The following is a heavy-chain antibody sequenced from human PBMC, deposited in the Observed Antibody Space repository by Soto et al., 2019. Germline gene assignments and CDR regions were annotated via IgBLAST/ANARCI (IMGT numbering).Heavy chain of an antibody. V-gene: IGHV4-34*01. Sequence: QVQLQQWGAGLLKPSETLSLTCAVYGGSFSGYYWSWIRQPPGKGLEWIGEINHSGSTNYNLSLRSRVTISVDTSKNQFSLKLSSVTAADTAVYYCARGQGGYCTNGVCYPIMRQDLDYWGQGTLVTVSS. CDR1: GGSFSGYY. CDR2: INHSGST. CDR3: ARGQGGYCTNGVCYPIMRQDLDY. D-gene: IGHD2-8*01. J-gene: IGHJ4*02.